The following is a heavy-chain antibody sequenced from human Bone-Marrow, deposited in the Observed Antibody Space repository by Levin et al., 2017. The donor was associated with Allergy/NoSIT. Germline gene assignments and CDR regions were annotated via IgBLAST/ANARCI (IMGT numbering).Heavy chain of an antibody. V-gene: IGHV3-74*01. CDR2: IKGDGSST. J-gene: IGHJ4*02. D-gene: IGHD1-26*01. CDR3: ARDLGWEHPPDY. CDR1: GFTFSRYW. Sequence: PGGSLRLSCVASGFTFSRYWMHWVRQAPGKGLVWVSRIKGDGSSTSYADSVKGRFTISRDNAKNTLHLQMNSLRVEDTAVYYCARDLGWEHPPDYWGQGTLVTVSS.